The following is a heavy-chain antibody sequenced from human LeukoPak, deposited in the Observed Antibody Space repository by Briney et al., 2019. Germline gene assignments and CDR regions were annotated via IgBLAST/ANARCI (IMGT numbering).Heavy chain of an antibody. CDR1: GFTFSSYA. CDR3: ARADCSSTSCYQDY. J-gene: IGHJ4*02. D-gene: IGHD2-2*01. V-gene: IGHV3-30*01. Sequence: GRSLRLSCAASGFTFSSYAMHWVRQAPGKGLEWVAVISYYGSNKYYADSVKGRFTVSRDNSKNTLYLQMNSLRAEDTAVYYCARADCSSTSCYQDYWGQGTLVTVSS. CDR2: ISYYGSNK.